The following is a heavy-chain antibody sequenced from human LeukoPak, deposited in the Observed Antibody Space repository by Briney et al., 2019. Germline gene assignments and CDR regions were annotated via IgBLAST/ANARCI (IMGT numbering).Heavy chain of an antibody. CDR2: IYYSGST. V-gene: IGHV4-59*08. CDR3: ARHRSGSGSYFDY. Sequence: PSETLSLTCTVSGGSISSYYWSWIRQPPGKGLEWIGYIYYSGSTNYNPSLKSRVTISVDTSKNQFSLKLSSVTTADTAVYYCARHRSGSGSYFDYWGQGTLVTVS. J-gene: IGHJ4*02. CDR1: GGSISSYY. D-gene: IGHD3-10*01.